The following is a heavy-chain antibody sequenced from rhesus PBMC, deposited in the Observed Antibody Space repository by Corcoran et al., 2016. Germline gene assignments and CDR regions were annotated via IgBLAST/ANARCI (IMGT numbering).Heavy chain of an antibody. Sequence: QVTLKESGPALVKPTQTLTLNCTFSGFTLTTSGVGVGWIRQPPRKALEWLSIIYWDDGNSYSTSLKSRLTISKDTSKNQVVLTMTNMDPMDTATYYCARGSGSGWAGFDYWGQGVLVTVSS. CDR1: GFTLTTSGVG. D-gene: IGHD6-31*01. V-gene: IGHV2-152*01. J-gene: IGHJ4*01. CDR3: ARGSGSGWAGFDY. CDR2: IYWDDGN.